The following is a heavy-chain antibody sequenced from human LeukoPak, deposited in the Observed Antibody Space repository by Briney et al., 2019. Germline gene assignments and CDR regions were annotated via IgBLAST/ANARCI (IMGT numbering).Heavy chain of an antibody. J-gene: IGHJ4*02. CDR2: INPNSGGT. D-gene: IGHD6-13*01. V-gene: IGHV1-2*02. CDR1: GYTFTSYG. Sequence: ASVKASCKASGYTFTSYGISWVRQAPGQGLEWIGWINPNSGGTNYAQKFQGRVTMTRDTSISTAYMELSRLRSDDTAVYYCARGVRGYSSSSDYWGQGTLVTVSS. CDR3: ARGVRGYSSSSDY.